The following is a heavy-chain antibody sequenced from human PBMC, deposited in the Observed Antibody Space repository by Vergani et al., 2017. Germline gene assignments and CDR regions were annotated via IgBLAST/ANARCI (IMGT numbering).Heavy chain of an antibody. CDR2: ITPIGSA. V-gene: IGHV4-34*02. Sequence: QVHLQQRGAGVLKPSETLSLTCGVIGGSLSGYFWSWIRQSPGRGLEWIGEITPIGSAKYSPSATSRVTISVDTSRGEFTLTVTSVTAADTGLYFCASRRPRLNWGSKSNAGNFDSWGQGTLVTVSS. CDR1: GGSLSGYF. CDR3: ASRRPRLNWGSKSNAGNFDS. J-gene: IGHJ4*02. D-gene: IGHD3-10*01.